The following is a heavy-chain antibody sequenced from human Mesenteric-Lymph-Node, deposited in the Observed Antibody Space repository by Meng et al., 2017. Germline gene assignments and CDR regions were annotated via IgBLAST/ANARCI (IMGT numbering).Heavy chain of an antibody. J-gene: IGHJ4*02. CDR2: INPSGGST. D-gene: IGHD3-10*01. Sequence: ASVKVSCKASGYTFTSYYMHWVRQAPGQGLEWMGIINPSGGSTSYAQKFQGRVTITADKSTSTAYMELSSLISEATAVYYCAYGGFGESYLLDYWGQGTLVTVSS. V-gene: IGHV1-46*03. CDR1: GYTFTSYY. CDR3: AYGGFGESYLLDY.